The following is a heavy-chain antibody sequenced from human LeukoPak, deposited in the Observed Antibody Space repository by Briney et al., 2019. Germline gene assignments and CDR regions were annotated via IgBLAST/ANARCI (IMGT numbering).Heavy chain of an antibody. CDR1: RFTFSSYA. CDR2: ISGSGDSA. D-gene: IGHD6-19*01. V-gene: IGHV3-23*01. J-gene: IGHJ4*02. Sequence: GGSLRLSCAASRFTFSSYAMNWVRQAPGKGLEWVSAISGSGDSAYYADSVRGRFTISRDNSENTLYLQVNSLRVEDTAVYYCAKDADLQWLVPFDYWGQGTLVTVSS. CDR3: AKDADLQWLVPFDY.